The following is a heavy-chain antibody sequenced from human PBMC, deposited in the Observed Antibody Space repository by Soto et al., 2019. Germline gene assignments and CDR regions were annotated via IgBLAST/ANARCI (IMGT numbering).Heavy chain of an antibody. Sequence: GGSLRLSCAASGFTFSSYEMNWVRQAPGKGLEWVSYISSSGSTIYYADSVKGRFTISRDNAKNSLYLQMNSLRAEDTAVYYCARGSQGYSSPSWYYGMDVWGQGTTVTVSS. J-gene: IGHJ6*02. D-gene: IGHD4-4*01. CDR3: ARGSQGYSSPSWYYGMDV. CDR2: ISSSGSTI. CDR1: GFTFSSYE. V-gene: IGHV3-48*03.